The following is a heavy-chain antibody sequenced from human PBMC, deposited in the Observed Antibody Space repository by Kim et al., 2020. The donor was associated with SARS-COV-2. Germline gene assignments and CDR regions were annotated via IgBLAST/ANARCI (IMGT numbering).Heavy chain of an antibody. J-gene: IGHJ4*02. CDR2: IIPMFPTP. Sequence: ASVKVSCKASGGSFSTYAVSWVRQAPGPGLQWMGGIIPMFPTPNYAEHFEGRLTITADESTRTVYMELSSLTSEDTAIYFCARDLSQGFNYGVFDSWGQGTLVTVSS. CDR3: ARDLSQGFNYGVFDS. V-gene: IGHV1-69*13. CDR1: GGSFSTYA. D-gene: IGHD5-18*01.